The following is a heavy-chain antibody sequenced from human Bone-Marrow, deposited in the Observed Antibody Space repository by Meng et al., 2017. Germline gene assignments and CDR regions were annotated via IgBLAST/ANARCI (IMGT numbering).Heavy chain of an antibody. D-gene: IGHD6-13*01. CDR1: GYTFTGYY. Sequence: QELLVQSGTEVKKPGASVKVSCKASGYTFTGYYIHWIRQAPGQGLEWMGRINPNRGDTNFAQQFQGRVTLTRDTSISTAYMELSGLRSDDTAMYYCARDEDISAAGKLFSDYWGQGTLVTVSS. V-gene: IGHV1-2*06. CDR3: ARDEDISAAGKLFSDY. CDR2: INPNRGDT. J-gene: IGHJ4*02.